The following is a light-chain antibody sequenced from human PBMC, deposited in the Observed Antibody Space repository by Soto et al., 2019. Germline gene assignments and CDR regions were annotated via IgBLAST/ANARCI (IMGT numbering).Light chain of an antibody. Sequence: QAVVTQEPSLTVSPGGTVTLTCASSTGAVTSGNYANWIQQKPGLAPRALIYSTSTKHSWTPARFSGSLLGGKAALTLSGAQPEDEAEYYCLLYHGGAQRVFGGGTKVTVL. CDR2: STS. V-gene: IGLV7-43*01. J-gene: IGLJ3*02. CDR1: TGAVTSGNY. CDR3: LLYHGGAQRV.